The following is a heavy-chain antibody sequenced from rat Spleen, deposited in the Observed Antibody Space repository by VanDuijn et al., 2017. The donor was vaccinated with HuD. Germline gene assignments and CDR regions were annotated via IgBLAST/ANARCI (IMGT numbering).Heavy chain of an antibody. J-gene: IGHJ4*01. Sequence: EVQLVESGGGLVQPGRSLKLSCVASGFTFNNYWMTWVRQAPKKGLEWVATINTSDNRAYYPDSVKGRFTISRDNAKSRLYLQMNSLKSEDTATYYCARLDGYYHYVMDAWGQGASVTVSS. CDR3: ARLDGYYHYVMDA. CDR2: INTSDNRA. V-gene: IGHV5-31*01. CDR1: GFTFNNYW. D-gene: IGHD1-12*03.